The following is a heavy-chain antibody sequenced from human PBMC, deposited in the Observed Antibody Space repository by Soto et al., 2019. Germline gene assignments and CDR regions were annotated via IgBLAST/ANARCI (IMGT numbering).Heavy chain of an antibody. V-gene: IGHV3-30*04. J-gene: IGHJ3*01. CDR1: GFTFSSYA. Sequence: QVQLVESGGGVVQPGRSLRLSCAASGFTFSSYAMHWVRQAPGKGLEWVAVVSHDEKTEYHAASVKGRFTISRDTSANILSLQMNSLRDEDTAVYYCGREPYISGHYSGGCDVWGQGTMVTVSS. D-gene: IGHD3-22*01. CDR3: GREPYISGHYSGGCDV. CDR2: VSHDEKTE.